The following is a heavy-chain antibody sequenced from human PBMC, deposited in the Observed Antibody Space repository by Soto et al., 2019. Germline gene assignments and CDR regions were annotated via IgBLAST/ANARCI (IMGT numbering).Heavy chain of an antibody. Sequence: GGSLRLSCAASGFTFRSYWVHWVRQATGKGLVWVSRINSDGSSTSYADSVKGRFTISRDNAKNTLYLEMNSLRAEDTAVYYCLGPVANGMDLWSQGTTVTVPS. D-gene: IGHD3-16*01. CDR2: INSDGSST. CDR1: GFTFRSYW. J-gene: IGHJ6*02. CDR3: LGPVANGMDL. V-gene: IGHV3-74*01.